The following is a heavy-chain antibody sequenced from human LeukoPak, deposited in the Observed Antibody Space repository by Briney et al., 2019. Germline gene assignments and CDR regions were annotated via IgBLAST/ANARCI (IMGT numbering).Heavy chain of an antibody. CDR1: GFTFSSYA. D-gene: IGHD3-10*01. J-gene: IGHJ4*02. V-gene: IGHV1-24*01. CDR2: FDPEDGET. CDR3: ATWYYYGSGSYYKIDY. Sequence: GGSLRLSCAASGFTFSSYAMSWVRQAPGKGLEWMGGFDPEDGETIYAQKFQGRVTMTEDTSTDTAYMELSSLRSEDTAVYYCATWYYYGSGSYYKIDYWGQGTLVTVSS.